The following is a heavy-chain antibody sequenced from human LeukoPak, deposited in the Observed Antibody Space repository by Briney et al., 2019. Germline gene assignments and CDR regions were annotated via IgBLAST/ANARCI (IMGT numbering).Heavy chain of an antibody. J-gene: IGHJ4*02. Sequence: GGSLRLSCTASGFTFRSYGMHWVRQAPGKGLEWLAFIQSDGRNQYYANSVKGQFTISRDNSKNTLFLQMNNLRAEDTAVYYCAKDKSMVRELDYWGQGTLVTVSS. CDR3: AKDKSMVRELDY. CDR2: IQSDGRNQ. D-gene: IGHD3-10*01. CDR1: GFTFRSYG. V-gene: IGHV3-30*02.